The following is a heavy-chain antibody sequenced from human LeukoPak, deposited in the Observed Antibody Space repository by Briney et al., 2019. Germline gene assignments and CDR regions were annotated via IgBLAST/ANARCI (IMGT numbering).Heavy chain of an antibody. Sequence: SETLSLTCTVSGGSITSYYWSCIRQPPGKGLEWIGYFYYSGSTNYNPSLKSRVSISVDTSKNQLSLRLSSVTAADTAVYYCARYVRYFDYWGQGTLVTVSS. CDR1: GGSITSYY. CDR3: ARYVRYFDY. J-gene: IGHJ4*02. CDR2: FYYSGST. D-gene: IGHD3-10*02. V-gene: IGHV4-59*12.